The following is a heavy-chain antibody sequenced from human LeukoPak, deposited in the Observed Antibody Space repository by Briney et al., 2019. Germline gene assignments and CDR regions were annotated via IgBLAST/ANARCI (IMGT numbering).Heavy chain of an antibody. V-gene: IGHV4-39*01. CDR2: IYYSGST. CDR3: GRIAAAAIADY. Sequence: GSLRLSCAASGFIFSNYGMNWVRQAPGKGLEWIGSIYYSGSTYYNPSLKSRVTISVDTSKNQFSLKLTSVTAADTAVYYCGRIAAAAIADYWGQGILVTVSS. D-gene: IGHD6-13*01. CDR1: GFIFSNYG. J-gene: IGHJ4*02.